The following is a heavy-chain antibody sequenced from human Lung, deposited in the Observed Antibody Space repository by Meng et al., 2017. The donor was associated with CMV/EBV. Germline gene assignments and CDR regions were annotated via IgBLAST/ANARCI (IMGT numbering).Heavy chain of an antibody. V-gene: IGHV3-13*03. CDR1: GFTLSSFD. J-gene: IGHJ4*02. CDR3: AKDTQRGYSQSIFTH. D-gene: IGHD5-18*01. Sequence: LXCAACGFTLSSFDMHWVRQPTGKRLEWVSVITTAGDTYYPGSVKGQFTISRENAKNSLYLQMNSLRAEDTALYYCAKDTQRGYSQSIFTHWGQGXLVTVSS. CDR2: ITTAGDT.